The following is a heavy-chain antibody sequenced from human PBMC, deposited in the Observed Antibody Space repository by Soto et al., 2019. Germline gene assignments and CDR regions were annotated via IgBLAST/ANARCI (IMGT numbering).Heavy chain of an antibody. CDR2: IYYSGST. CDR1: GGSVSSGSYY. CDR3: ATGRISRGLDV. V-gene: IGHV4-61*01. J-gene: IGHJ6*02. Sequence: WETLSLTCTVSGGSVSSGSYYWSWIRQPPVKGLEWIGYIYYSGSTSYNPSLKSRVTISVDTSKNQFSLRLTSVTAADTAVYYCATGRISRGLDVWGQGTTVTVSS.